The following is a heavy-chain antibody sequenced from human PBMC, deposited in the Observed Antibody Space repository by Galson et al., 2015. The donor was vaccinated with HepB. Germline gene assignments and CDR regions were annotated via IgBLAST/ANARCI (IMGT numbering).Heavy chain of an antibody. V-gene: IGHV3-9*01. CDR1: GFTFDNYA. CDR3: VKDGGTSGSFYGGWFDP. CDR2: ISWNSGSI. D-gene: IGHD1-26*01. Sequence: SLRLSCAAAGFTFDNYAMHWVRQAPGKGLEWVSGISWNSGSIGYADAVQGRFTISRDNAKNSLSLQMNSLRAEDTALYYCVKDGGTSGSFYGGWFDPWGQGTLVTVSS. J-gene: IGHJ5*02.